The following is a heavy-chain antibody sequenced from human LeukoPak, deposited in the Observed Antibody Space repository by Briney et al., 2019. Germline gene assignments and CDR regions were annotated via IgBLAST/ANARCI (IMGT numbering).Heavy chain of an antibody. Sequence: PGGSLRLSCEASGFRFSDYWMTWVRQAPGKGLEWVANIKEDGREKYYVDSVKGRFTLSKDNAKNSVYLQMNSLGAEDTAVYYCARGWGEKGYCRGGTCNNPQFDYWGQGTLVTVSS. D-gene: IGHD2-15*01. CDR3: ARGWGEKGYCRGGTCNNPQFDY. CDR2: IKEDGREK. J-gene: IGHJ4*02. V-gene: IGHV3-7*01. CDR1: GFRFSDYW.